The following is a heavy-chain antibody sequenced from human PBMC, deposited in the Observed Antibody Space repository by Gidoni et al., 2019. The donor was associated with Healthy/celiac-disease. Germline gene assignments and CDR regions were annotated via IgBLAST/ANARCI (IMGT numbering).Heavy chain of an antibody. Sequence: EVQLVESGGGLVKPGGSLRLSCAASGFTFSNAWMTWVRQAPGKGLEWVGRIKSKTDGGTTDYAAPVKGRFTISRDDSKNTLYLQMNSLKTEDTAVYYCTTDLLRTYCSSTSCYFSDYWGQGTLVTVSS. CDR1: GFTFSNAW. CDR3: TTDLLRTYCSSTSCYFSDY. J-gene: IGHJ4*02. V-gene: IGHV3-15*01. CDR2: IKSKTDGGTT. D-gene: IGHD2-2*01.